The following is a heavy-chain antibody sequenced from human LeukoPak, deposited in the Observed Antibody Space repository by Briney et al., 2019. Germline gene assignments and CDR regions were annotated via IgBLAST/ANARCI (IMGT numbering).Heavy chain of an antibody. CDR1: GFTFSSYA. J-gene: IGHJ6*02. CDR3: ARVVRDIVVVVAAQFYGMDV. V-gene: IGHV3-30*04. Sequence: GGSLRLSCAASGFTFSSYAMHWVRQAPGKGLEWVAVISYDGSNKYYADSVKGRFTISRDNSKNTLYLQMNSLRAEDTAVYYCARVVRDIVVVVAAQFYGMDVWGQGTTVTVSS. CDR2: ISYDGSNK. D-gene: IGHD2-15*01.